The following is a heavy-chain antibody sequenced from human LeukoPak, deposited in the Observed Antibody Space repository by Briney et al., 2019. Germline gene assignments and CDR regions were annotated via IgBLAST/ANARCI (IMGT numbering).Heavy chain of an antibody. CDR3: ASQDSSGYLNY. J-gene: IGHJ4*02. CDR1: GSPFTSYW. V-gene: IGHV5-51*01. Sequence: KRGESLKISCKGSGSPFTSYWIGWVRQLPGKGLEWMGIIYPGDSDTRYSPSFQGQVTISADKSISTAYLQWSSLKASDTAMYYCASQDSSGYLNYWGQGTLVTVSS. CDR2: IYPGDSDT. D-gene: IGHD3-22*01.